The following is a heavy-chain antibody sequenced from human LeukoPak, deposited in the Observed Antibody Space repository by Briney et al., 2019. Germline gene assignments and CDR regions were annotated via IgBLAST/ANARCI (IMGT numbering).Heavy chain of an antibody. V-gene: IGHV4-34*01. Sequence: SETLSLTCAVYGGSFSGYYWSWIRQPPGKGLEWIGEINHSGSTNYNPSLKSRVTISVDTSKNQFSLKLSSVTAADTAVYYCARGIAAAGRGYFDYWGQGTLVTVS. J-gene: IGHJ4*02. CDR3: ARGIAAAGRGYFDY. CDR1: GGSFSGYY. CDR2: INHSGST. D-gene: IGHD6-13*01.